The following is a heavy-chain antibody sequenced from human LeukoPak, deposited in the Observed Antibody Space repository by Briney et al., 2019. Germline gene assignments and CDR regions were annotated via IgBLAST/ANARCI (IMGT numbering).Heavy chain of an antibody. J-gene: IGHJ6*03. CDR1: GFTFSNYG. Sequence: PGGSLRLSCAASGFTFSNYGMSWVRQAPGKGLEWVSGISGSGGSTYYADSVKGRFTISRDNSKNTLYLQMNSLRAEDTAVYYCARGPPPEGMIVVVIYYYYYMDVWGKGTTVTISS. CDR2: ISGSGGST. D-gene: IGHD3-22*01. V-gene: IGHV3-23*01. CDR3: ARGPPPEGMIVVVIYYYYYMDV.